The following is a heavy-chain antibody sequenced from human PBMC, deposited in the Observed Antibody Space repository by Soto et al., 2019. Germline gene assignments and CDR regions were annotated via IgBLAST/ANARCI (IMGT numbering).Heavy chain of an antibody. V-gene: IGHV4-39*01. Sequence: PSETLSLTCTVSGVSISNSSYYWGWIRRPPGKGLEWIGTIYYSGITYYTPSLKSRVTISVGTSKNQFSLKLTSVTAADTVVHFCARHGSNWGQGTRVTVSS. J-gene: IGHJ4*02. CDR1: GVSISNSSYY. CDR2: IYYSGIT. CDR3: ARHGSN.